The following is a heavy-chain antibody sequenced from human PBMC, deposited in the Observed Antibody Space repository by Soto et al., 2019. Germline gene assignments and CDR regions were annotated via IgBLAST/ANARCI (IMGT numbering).Heavy chain of an antibody. CDR2: MNPNSGNT. CDR3: AKTIYGDNVDY. J-gene: IGHJ4*01. Sequence: QVQLVQSGAEVKKPGASVKVSCKASGYTFTSYDINWVRQATGQGLEWMGWMNPNSGNTGYAQKFQGRVTMTRNTYINTAYMDLRSLKSEDTAVYYCAKTIYGDNVDYWGHETLVTVSS. CDR1: GYTFTSYD. V-gene: IGHV1-8*01. D-gene: IGHD4-17*01.